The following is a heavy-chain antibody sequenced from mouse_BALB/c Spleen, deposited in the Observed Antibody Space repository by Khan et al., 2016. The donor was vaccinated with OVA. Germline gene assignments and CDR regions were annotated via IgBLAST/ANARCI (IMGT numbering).Heavy chain of an antibody. CDR3: TRGDYGSGFAY. V-gene: IGHV1-18*01. J-gene: IGHJ3*01. Sequence: EVQLQESGPELVKPGASMKIPCKASGYTFTDYNMDWVKQSHGKSLEWIGDITPNNGYTVYNQKFKDRATLTVDRSSSTAYLELRSLTSEDTAVDYCTRGDYGSGFAYWGQGTLVTVSA. D-gene: IGHD1-2*01. CDR2: ITPNNGYT. CDR1: GYTFTDYN.